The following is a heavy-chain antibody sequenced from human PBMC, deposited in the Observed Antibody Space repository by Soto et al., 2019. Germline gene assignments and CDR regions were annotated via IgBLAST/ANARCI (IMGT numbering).Heavy chain of an antibody. CDR1: GFTFSNFW. V-gene: IGHV3-7*01. J-gene: IGHJ4*02. Sequence: GGSLRLSCAASGFTFSNFWMDWVRQAPGKGLEWVANINPDGNEKRYVDSVKGRFTISRDNAKNSLYLQMSSLAAEDSALYYCSRSLDSWGQGTRVTVSS. CDR3: SRSLDS. CDR2: INPDGNEK.